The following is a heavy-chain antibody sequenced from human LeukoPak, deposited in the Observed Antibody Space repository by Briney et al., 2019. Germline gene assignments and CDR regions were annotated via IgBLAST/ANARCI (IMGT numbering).Heavy chain of an antibody. CDR3: ARSSSIAARRSYYYYYPMDV. V-gene: IGHV4-34*01. D-gene: IGHD6-6*01. CDR2: INHSGST. Sequence: SETLSLTCAVYGVSFSGYYWSWIRQPPGKGLEWIEEINHSGSTNYNPSLESRVTISVDTSKNPFSLKLSSVTAADTAVYYCARSSSIAARRSYYYYYPMDVWGKGTTVTDSS. CDR1: GVSFSGYY. J-gene: IGHJ6*03.